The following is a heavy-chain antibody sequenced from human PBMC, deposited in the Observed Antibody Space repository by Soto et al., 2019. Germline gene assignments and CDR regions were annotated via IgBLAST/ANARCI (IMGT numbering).Heavy chain of an antibody. D-gene: IGHD5-12*01. CDR3: AGRYSTTHRSFDY. J-gene: IGHJ4*02. V-gene: IGHV4-38-2*01. Sequence: PSETLSLTCAVSGYSIGSGYHWGCIRQPPGKGLEWIGIINHSENTYYNPSLKSRVTMSVDTSKNQFSLNLSSVTAADTAIYYCAGRYSTTHRSFDYWGQGALVTVSS. CDR1: GYSIGSGYH. CDR2: INHSENT.